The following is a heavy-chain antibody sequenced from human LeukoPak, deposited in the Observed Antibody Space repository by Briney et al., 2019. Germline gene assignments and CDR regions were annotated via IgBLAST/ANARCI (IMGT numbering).Heavy chain of an antibody. CDR1: GFTFSSYG. Sequence: SGGSLRLSCAASGFTFSSYGMHWVRQAPGKGLEWVSFIRYDGSNKYYADSVKGRFTISRDNSKNTLYLQMNSLRAEDTAVYYCTNQYIAAAGTYFSGYWGQGTLVTVSS. J-gene: IGHJ4*02. CDR2: IRYDGSNK. V-gene: IGHV3-30*02. CDR3: TNQYIAAAGTYFSGY. D-gene: IGHD6-13*01.